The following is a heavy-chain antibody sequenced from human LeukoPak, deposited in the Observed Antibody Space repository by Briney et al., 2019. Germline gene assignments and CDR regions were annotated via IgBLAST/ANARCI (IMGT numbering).Heavy chain of an antibody. D-gene: IGHD3-9*01. J-gene: IGHJ4*02. Sequence: SGGALGLSLGAPGFPFKTFKMNRVRQAPGTGLGGVSSFTSGGDYIYYADSVKGRFTTSRDNAKNSLSLQLNSLRVEDTAVYYCARGHYDVLAASYKWTPDYWGQGTLVTVSS. CDR1: GFPFKTFK. V-gene: IGHV3-21*01. CDR3: ARGHYDVLAASYKWTPDY. CDR2: FTSGGDYI.